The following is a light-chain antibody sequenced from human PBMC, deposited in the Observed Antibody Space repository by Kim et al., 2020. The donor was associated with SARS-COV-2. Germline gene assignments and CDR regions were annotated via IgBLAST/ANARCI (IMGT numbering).Light chain of an antibody. V-gene: IGLV1-44*01. J-gene: IGLJ1*01. CDR1: SSNIGSNT. Sequence: GQTVTISCSGSSSNIGSNTVEWYQQLPGTAPKLLIFSNNQRPSGVPDRFSGSKSGTSASLAISGPRSEDEADYYCATWDDSLNGCVFGSGTKVTVL. CDR3: ATWDDSLNGCV. CDR2: SNN.